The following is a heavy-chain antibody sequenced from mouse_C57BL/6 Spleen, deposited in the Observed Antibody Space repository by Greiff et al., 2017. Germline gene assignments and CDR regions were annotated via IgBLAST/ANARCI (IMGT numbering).Heavy chain of an antibody. Sequence: EVKLMESGPGLVKPSQSLSLTCSVTGYSITSGYYWNWIRQFPGNKLEWMGYISYDGSNNYNPSLKNRIPITRDTSKNQFFLKLNSVTTEDTATYDCARDGTKDSSGYGLAYGGQGTLVTVSA. J-gene: IGHJ3*01. V-gene: IGHV3-6*01. CDR1: GYSITSGYY. CDR2: ISYDGSN. D-gene: IGHD3-2*02. CDR3: ARDGTKDSSGYGLAY.